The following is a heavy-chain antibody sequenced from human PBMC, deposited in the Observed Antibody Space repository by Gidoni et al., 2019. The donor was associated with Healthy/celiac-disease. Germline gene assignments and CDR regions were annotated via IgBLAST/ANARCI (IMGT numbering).Heavy chain of an antibody. Sequence: QVQLVESGGGVVQPGRSLRLSCAASGFTFSSYGMHWVRQAPGKGLEWVAVISYDGSNKDYADSVKGRFTISRDNSKNTLYLQMNSLRAEDTAVYYCAKVGSDSGYDYWGQGTLVTVSS. CDR3: AKVGSDSGYDY. CDR2: ISYDGSNK. CDR1: GFTFSSYG. D-gene: IGHD5-12*01. J-gene: IGHJ4*02. V-gene: IGHV3-30*18.